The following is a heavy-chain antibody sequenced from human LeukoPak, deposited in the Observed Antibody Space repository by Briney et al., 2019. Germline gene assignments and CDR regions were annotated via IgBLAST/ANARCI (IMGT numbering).Heavy chain of an antibody. D-gene: IGHD6-13*01. CDR3: AKRSVAAAIDY. CDR1: GFTVSSNY. V-gene: IGHV3-53*01. J-gene: IGHJ4*02. Sequence: GGSLRLSRAASGFTVSSNYTSWVRQAPGKGLEWVSVIYSGGSTYYADSVKGRFTISRDNSKNTLYLQMNSLRAEDTAVYYCAKRSVAAAIDYWGQGTLVTVSS. CDR2: IYSGGST.